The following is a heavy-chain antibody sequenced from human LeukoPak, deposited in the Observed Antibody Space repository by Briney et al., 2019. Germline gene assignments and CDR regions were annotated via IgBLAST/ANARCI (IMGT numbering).Heavy chain of an antibody. CDR3: ARSGSSGYYYYYYMDV. J-gene: IGHJ6*03. V-gene: IGHV4-59*01. Sequence: SETLSLTCTVSGGSISSYYWSWIRQPPGKGLEWIGYIFYSGSTNYNPSLKSRVTISVYTSKNQFSLKLSSVTAADTAVYYCARSGSSGYYYYYYMDVWGKGTTVTISS. CDR2: IFYSGST. CDR1: GGSISSYY. D-gene: IGHD3-22*01.